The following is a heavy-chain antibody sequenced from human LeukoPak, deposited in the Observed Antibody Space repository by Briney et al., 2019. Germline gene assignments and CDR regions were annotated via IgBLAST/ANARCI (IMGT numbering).Heavy chain of an antibody. V-gene: IGHV3-23*01. Sequence: GGSLRLSCAASGFTFSSYAMSWARQAPGKGPEWVSTISIDGGRTYYADSVKGRFTVSRDTSKNTLYLQMNSLRAEDTAVYYCARKGIGSSRYQNMDVWGKGTTVTVSS. CDR2: ISIDGGRT. CDR3: ARKGIGSSRYQNMDV. CDR1: GFTFSSYA. J-gene: IGHJ6*03. D-gene: IGHD6-25*01.